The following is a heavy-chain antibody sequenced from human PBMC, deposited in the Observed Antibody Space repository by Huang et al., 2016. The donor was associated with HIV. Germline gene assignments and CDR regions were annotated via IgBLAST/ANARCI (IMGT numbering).Heavy chain of an antibody. V-gene: IGHV1-69*01. CDR2: LHPLFRAP. CDR1: GGSFSDQI. J-gene: IGHJ4*02. D-gene: IGHD3-16*01. CDR3: AMSLRYQYDSRSYWGRYFDY. Sequence: QVQLEQSGPAVRKPGSSVKVSCQASGGSFSDQIISWVRQAPGQRFEWMGGLHPLFRAPAYAQEFKGRVTMTADESTATIYMELNSLTSEDTAVYYCAMSLRYQYDSRSYWGRYFDYWGQGTLVTVSS.